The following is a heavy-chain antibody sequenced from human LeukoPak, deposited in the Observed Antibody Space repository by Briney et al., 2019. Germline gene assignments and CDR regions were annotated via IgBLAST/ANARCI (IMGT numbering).Heavy chain of an antibody. D-gene: IGHD2-15*01. V-gene: IGHV3-11*04. CDR2: ISSSGSTI. J-gene: IGHJ3*02. CDR3: ARVVVVVAGDAFDI. Sequence: SGGSLRLSCAASGFTFSDYYMSWIRQAPGKGLEWVSYISSSGSTIYYAGSVKGRFTISRDNAKNSLYLQMNSLRAEDTAVYYCARVVVVVAGDAFDIWGQGTMVTVSS. CDR1: GFTFSDYY.